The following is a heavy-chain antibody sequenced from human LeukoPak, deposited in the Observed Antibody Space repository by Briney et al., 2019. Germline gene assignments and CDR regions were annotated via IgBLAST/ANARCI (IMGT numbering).Heavy chain of an antibody. J-gene: IGHJ4*02. CDR2: IESKTDGGTT. CDR3: ARLRFSIAAAYYFDY. Sequence: GGSLRLSCAASGFSFSDAWMSWVRQIPGKGLEWVGRIESKTDGGTTDYAAPVKGRFTISRDDSTNTLYLQMNSLKSEDTAVYYCARLRFSIAAAYYFDYWGQGTLVTVSS. V-gene: IGHV3-15*04. D-gene: IGHD6-13*01. CDR1: GFSFSDAW.